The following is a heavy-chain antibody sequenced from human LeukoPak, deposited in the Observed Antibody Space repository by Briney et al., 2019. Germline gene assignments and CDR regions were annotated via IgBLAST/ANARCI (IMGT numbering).Heavy chain of an antibody. D-gene: IGHD6-13*01. J-gene: IGHJ6*02. CDR1: GFSFRSFG. Sequence: GGSLRLSCAASGFSFRSFGMHWVRQAPGKGLEWVAVISYDGSNKYYADSVKGRFTISRDNSKNTLYLQMNSLRAEDTAVYYCARDKGLAAANYYGMDVWGQGTTVTVSS. V-gene: IGHV3-30*19. CDR2: ISYDGSNK. CDR3: ARDKGLAAANYYGMDV.